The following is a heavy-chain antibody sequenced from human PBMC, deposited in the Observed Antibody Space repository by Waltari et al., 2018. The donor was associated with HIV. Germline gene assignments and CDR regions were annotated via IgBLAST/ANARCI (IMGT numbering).Heavy chain of an antibody. CDR1: GGAFSGYF. Sequence: QVQLQQRGAGLLKPSETLSLPCSVHGGAFSGYFRSWIRQPTGQGREWGGVINDSGAVHYSPTLKSGIIISLNKSNNQSSLRVTSASAADTAEYYCARLGDFWRGQSDHYYRGMDVWGQGTTVIVS. CDR2: INDSGAV. CDR3: ARLGDFWRGQSDHYYRGMDV. V-gene: IGHV4-34*01. J-gene: IGHJ6*02. D-gene: IGHD3-3*01.